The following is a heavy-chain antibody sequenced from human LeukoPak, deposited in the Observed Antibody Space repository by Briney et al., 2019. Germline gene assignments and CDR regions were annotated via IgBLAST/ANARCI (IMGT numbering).Heavy chain of an antibody. V-gene: IGHV1-2*02. Sequence: GASVKVSCKASGYTFTGYYMHWVRQAPGQGLEWMGWINPNSGGTNYAQKFQGRVTMTRDTSISTAYMELSRLRSDDTAVYYCARDGILVVPAVLYAFDIWGQGTMVTVSS. CDR2: INPNSGGT. CDR1: GYTFTGYY. D-gene: IGHD2-2*01. J-gene: IGHJ3*02. CDR3: ARDGILVVPAVLYAFDI.